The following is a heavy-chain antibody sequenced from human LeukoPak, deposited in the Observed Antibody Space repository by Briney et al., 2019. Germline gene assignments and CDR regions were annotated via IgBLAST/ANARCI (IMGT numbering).Heavy chain of an antibody. Sequence: GGSLRLSCAASGFTFSSHAMNWVRQAPGKGLEWISSISTDSLTIKYADFVSGQFTISRDNAEHLLFLQMNSLRAEDTAVYYCAREGHDYGDYGYFDYWGQGTLVTVSS. J-gene: IGHJ4*02. CDR1: GFTFSSHA. CDR3: AREGHDYGDYGYFDY. V-gene: IGHV3-48*04. CDR2: ISTDSLTI. D-gene: IGHD4-17*01.